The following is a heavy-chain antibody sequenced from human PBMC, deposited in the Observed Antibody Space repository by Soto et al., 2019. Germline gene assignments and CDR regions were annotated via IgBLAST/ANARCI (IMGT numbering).Heavy chain of an antibody. D-gene: IGHD6-19*01. V-gene: IGHV3-23*01. Sequence: VQLLESGGGLVQPGGSLRLSCAASGFTFRSFAMSWVRQAPGEGLEWVSTIGGAAVTTYYAGSVKGRFTISRDNSKNTLYLQMNSLRAEDTAVYYCAKGHRQWLVQYFDLWGRGTLVTVSS. CDR1: GFTFRSFA. CDR3: AKGHRQWLVQYFDL. J-gene: IGHJ2*01. CDR2: IGGAAVTT.